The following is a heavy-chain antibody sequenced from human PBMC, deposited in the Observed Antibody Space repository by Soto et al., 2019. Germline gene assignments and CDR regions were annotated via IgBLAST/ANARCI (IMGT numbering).Heavy chain of an antibody. J-gene: IGHJ4*02. CDR2: IYYSGMT. Sequence: QVQLQESGPGLLMPSQTLSITCTVSVVSISSVGYFWTWIRQHPGKSLEWIGKIYYSGMTYYNPSLRRRVSISLDPSESQFSLQVNSVTAAAPAVYYCARDSSAPGYSYGTFDYWGQGAMVTVSS. CDR1: VVSISSVGYF. D-gene: IGHD5-18*01. V-gene: IGHV4-31*03. CDR3: ARDSSAPGYSYGTFDY.